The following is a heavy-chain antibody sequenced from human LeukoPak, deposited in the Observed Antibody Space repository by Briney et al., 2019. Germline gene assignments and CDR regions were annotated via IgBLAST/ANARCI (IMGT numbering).Heavy chain of an antibody. CDR1: GYTFTSYY. CDR2: INPSGGST. CDR3: ARGPQVEWLRRAYYFDY. D-gene: IGHD3-3*01. Sequence: ASVKVSCKASGYTFTSYYMHWVRQAPGQGLEWMGIINPSGGSTSYAQKFQGRVTMTRDTSTSTVYMELSSLRSEDTAVYYCARGPQVEWLRRAYYFDYWGQGTLVTASS. J-gene: IGHJ4*02. V-gene: IGHV1-46*01.